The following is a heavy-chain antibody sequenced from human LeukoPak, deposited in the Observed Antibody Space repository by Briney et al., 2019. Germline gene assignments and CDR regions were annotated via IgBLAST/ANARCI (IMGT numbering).Heavy chain of an antibody. J-gene: IGHJ4*02. CDR1: GFTFSSYW. CDR3: AREWYYYDSSGELDY. CDR2: IKQDGSQK. D-gene: IGHD3-22*01. V-gene: IGHV3-7*01. Sequence: GGSLRLSCAASGFTFSSYWMSWVRQAPGKGLEWVANIKQDGSQKYYVDSVKGRFSISRDNAKNSLYLQMNSLRAEDTAVYYCAREWYYYDSSGELDYWGQGTLVTVSS.